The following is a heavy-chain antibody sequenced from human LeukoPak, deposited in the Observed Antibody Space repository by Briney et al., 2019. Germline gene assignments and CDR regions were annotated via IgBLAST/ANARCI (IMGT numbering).Heavy chain of an antibody. CDR2: ISSSSSYI. CDR3: ARDWEGAMYYFDY. J-gene: IGHJ4*02. V-gene: IGHV3-21*01. Sequence: GGSPRLSCAASGFTFSSYSMNWVRQAPGKGLEWVSSISSSSSYIYYADSVKGRFTISRDNAKNSLYLQMNSLRAEDTAVYYCARDWEGAMYYFDYWGQGTLVTVSS. CDR1: GFTFSSYS. D-gene: IGHD1-26*01.